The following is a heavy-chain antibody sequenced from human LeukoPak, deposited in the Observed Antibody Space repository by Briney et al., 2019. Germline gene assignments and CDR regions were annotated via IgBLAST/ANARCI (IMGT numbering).Heavy chain of an antibody. CDR2: ISGSGGST. D-gene: IGHD1-7*01. CDR1: GFTFSSYA. CDR3: AKDYGGAKLELPTFDY. Sequence: GGSLRLSCAASGFTFSSYAMSWVRQAPGKGLEWVSAISGSGGSTYYADSVKGRFTISRDNSKNTLYLQMNSLRAKDTAVYYCAKDYGGAKLELPTFDYWGQGTLVTVSS. J-gene: IGHJ4*02. V-gene: IGHV3-23*01.